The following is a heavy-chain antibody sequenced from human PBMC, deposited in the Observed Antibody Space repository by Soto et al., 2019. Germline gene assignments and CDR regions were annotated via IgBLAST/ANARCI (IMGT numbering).Heavy chain of an antibody. CDR1: GGSISTSDYS. Sequence: PSETLSLTCAVSGGSISTSDYSWSWIRQPPGRGLEWLGSIYHTGTTHYIPSLKNRLTMSLDKYNNQLSMALTSVTAAETALYYCVRERMIFGVAPGGGVDVWGQGTTVTVSS. J-gene: IGHJ6*02. V-gene: IGHV4-30-2*01. D-gene: IGHD3-3*01. CDR3: VRERMIFGVAPGGGVDV. CDR2: IYHTGTT.